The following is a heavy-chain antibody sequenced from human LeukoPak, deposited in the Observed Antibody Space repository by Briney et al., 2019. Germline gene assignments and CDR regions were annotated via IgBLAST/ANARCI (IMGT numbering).Heavy chain of an antibody. CDR1: GGSISSDSHY. J-gene: IGHJ3*02. CDR2: IYYSGST. Sequence: PSETLSLTCTVSGGSISSDSHYWSWIRQPPGKGLEWIGYIYYSGSTNYNPSLKSRVTISVDTSKNQFSLKLSSVTAADTAVYYCARHDRSDAFDIWGQGTMVTVSS. CDR3: ARHDRSDAFDI. V-gene: IGHV4-61*01. D-gene: IGHD3-3*01.